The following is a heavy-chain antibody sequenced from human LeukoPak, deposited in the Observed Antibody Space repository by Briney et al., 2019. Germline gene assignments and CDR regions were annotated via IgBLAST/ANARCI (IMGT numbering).Heavy chain of an antibody. CDR2: ISYDGSNK. D-gene: IGHD2-15*01. V-gene: IGHV3-30-3*01. CDR3: ARDGIVVVVAFDY. J-gene: IGHJ4*02. Sequence: GGSLRLSCAASGFTFSSYAMHWVRQAPGKGLEWVAVISYDGSNKYYADSVKGRFTISRDNSKNALYLQMNSQRAEDTAVYYCARDGIVVVVAFDYWGQGTLVTVSS. CDR1: GFTFSSYA.